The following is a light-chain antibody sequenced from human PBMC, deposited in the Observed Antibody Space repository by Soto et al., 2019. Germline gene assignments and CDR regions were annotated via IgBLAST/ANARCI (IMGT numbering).Light chain of an antibody. CDR3: QSYDNNSDDV. Sequence: QSVLTQPPSVSGAPGQRVTISCTGSSSNIGAGYVVHWYQQLPGAAPKLLIFSDNNRPSGVPDRFSGSKSGTSASLAITGLRAEDEADHYCQSYDNNSDDVFATGTK. CDR2: SDN. CDR1: SSNIGAGYV. V-gene: IGLV1-40*01. J-gene: IGLJ1*01.